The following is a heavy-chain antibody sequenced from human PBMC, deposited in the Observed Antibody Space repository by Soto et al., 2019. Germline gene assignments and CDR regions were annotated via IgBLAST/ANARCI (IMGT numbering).Heavy chain of an antibody. CDR3: AKGLLAIVGTTLPGDVFNI. V-gene: IGHV3-30*18. CDR1: GFSFTTYV. D-gene: IGHD1-26*01. Sequence: QVQLVESGGGVVQHGRSLRLSCAASGFSFTTYVMHWVRQATGKGLEWVAVISHDGSYKYYGDAVKGRSTISRDTSKNGGYLERNSWRPEDTAVYYCAKGLLAIVGTTLPGDVFNIWGQGTMVTVSS. CDR2: ISHDGSYK. J-gene: IGHJ3*02.